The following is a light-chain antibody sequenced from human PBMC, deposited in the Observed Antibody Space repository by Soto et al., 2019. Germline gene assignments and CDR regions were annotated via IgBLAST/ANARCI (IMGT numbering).Light chain of an antibody. J-gene: IGKJ1*01. CDR1: QSVSSY. CDR3: QQYSISPRT. CDR2: GAS. V-gene: IGKV3-20*01. Sequence: EIVLTQSPGTLSLSPGERATLSCRASQSVSSYLAWYQQKPGQAPRLLIYGASSRATGIPDRFSGSGSGTDFTLTISRLEPEDFAVYYCQQYSISPRTFGQGTKLEIK.